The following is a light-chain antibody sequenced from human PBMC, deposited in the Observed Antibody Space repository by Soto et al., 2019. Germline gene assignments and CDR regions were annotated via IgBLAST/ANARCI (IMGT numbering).Light chain of an antibody. J-gene: IGLJ2*01. CDR2: EGS. CDR1: SSDIGTYNL. CDR3: CSSAGSDTWV. V-gene: IGLV2-23*01. Sequence: QSALTQPASVSGSPGQSITISCIGSSSDIGTYNLVSWYQQHPGKAPKLIIYEGSLRPSGISYRFSASKSGNTASLTISGLQAEDEADYHCCSSAGSDTWVFGGGTKLTVL.